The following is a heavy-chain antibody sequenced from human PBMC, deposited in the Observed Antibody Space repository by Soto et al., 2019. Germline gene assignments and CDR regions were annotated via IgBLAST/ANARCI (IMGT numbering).Heavy chain of an antibody. Sequence: EVQLVESGGGLVQPGGSLRLSCAASGFTFSSYDMHWVRQATGKGLEWVSAIGTAGDTYYPGSVKGRFTISRENAKNSFYLQMNSLRAGDTAVYYCARGPYYYGSGSYSYYYYGMDVWGQGTTVTVSS. V-gene: IGHV3-13*04. CDR2: IGTAGDT. CDR3: ARGPYYYGSGSYSYYYYGMDV. CDR1: GFTFSSYD. D-gene: IGHD3-10*01. J-gene: IGHJ6*02.